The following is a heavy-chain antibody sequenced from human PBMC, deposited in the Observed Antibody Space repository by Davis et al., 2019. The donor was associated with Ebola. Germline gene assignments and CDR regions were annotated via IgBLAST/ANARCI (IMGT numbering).Heavy chain of an antibody. V-gene: IGHV3-21*01. CDR2: ISSSSSYI. D-gene: IGHD3-3*01. Sequence: GESLKISCAASGFTLSNYGMSWVRQALGKGLEWVSSISSSSSYIYYADSVKGRFTISRDNAKNSLYLQMNSLRAEDTAVYYCARDQVLVFGVVINDAFDIWGQGTMVTVSS. CDR1: GFTLSNYG. CDR3: ARDQVLVFGVVINDAFDI. J-gene: IGHJ3*02.